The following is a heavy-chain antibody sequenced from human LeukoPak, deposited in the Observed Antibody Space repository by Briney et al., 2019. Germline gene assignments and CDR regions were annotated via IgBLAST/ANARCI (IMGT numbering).Heavy chain of an antibody. CDR2: INHSGST. CDR3: VRGPDSGSYYARLDP. D-gene: IGHD1-26*01. CDR1: GGSITGYY. Sequence: SETLSLTCAVYGGSITGYYWSWIRQPPGKGLEWIGEINHSGSTNYNPSLMSRVTISVDTSKNQFYLRLSSVTAADTAVYYCVRGPDSGSYYARLDPWGQGTLVTVYS. V-gene: IGHV4-34*01. J-gene: IGHJ5*02.